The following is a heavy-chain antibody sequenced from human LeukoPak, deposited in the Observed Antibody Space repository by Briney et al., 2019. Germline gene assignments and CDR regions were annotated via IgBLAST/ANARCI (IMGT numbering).Heavy chain of an antibody. J-gene: IGHJ3*01. CDR1: GFTVSTNY. Sequence: GGSLRLSCAASGFTVSTNYMTWVRQAPGKGLECVSIIYSGGSTYYADAVKGRFTISRDNSKNTLYLQMNSLTVEDTAVYYCARDSASYRYAMHNVFDVWGQGTMVTVSS. D-gene: IGHD2-2*01. CDR3: ARDSASYRYAMHNVFDV. V-gene: IGHV3-66*01. CDR2: IYSGGST.